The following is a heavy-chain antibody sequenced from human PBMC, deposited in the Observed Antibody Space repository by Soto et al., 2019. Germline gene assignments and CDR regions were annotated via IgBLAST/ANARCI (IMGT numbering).Heavy chain of an antibody. D-gene: IGHD3-10*01. CDR2: LGGNSRSA. CDR1: GFSFTTYA. CDR3: KGHYYGSGTYPHF. V-gene: IGHV3-23*01. J-gene: IGHJ4*02. Sequence: EVQLLESGGDFVHPGGSARLSCAASGFSFTTYAFSWVRQTPGRGLEWVAGLGGNSRSAYYADSVEGRFTISRDNSRNTVFLQMNTLRVEDSATYDFKGHYYGSGTYPHFWGQGTLVPVAP.